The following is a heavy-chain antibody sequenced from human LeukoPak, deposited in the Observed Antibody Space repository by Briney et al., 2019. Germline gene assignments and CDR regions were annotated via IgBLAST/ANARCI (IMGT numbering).Heavy chain of an antibody. D-gene: IGHD1-26*01. V-gene: IGHV3-64*02. CDR2: ITSNGGYT. CDR1: GFTFSSYT. Sequence: GGSLRLSCAASGFTFSSYTTHWVRQAPGKRLQSVSAITSNGGYTHYADSVKGRFTISRDNSRNALFLQMGGLRIEDMAVYYCARVKMGATVSDYYYYYMDVWGKGTTVTVSS. CDR3: ARVKMGATVSDYYYYYMDV. J-gene: IGHJ6*03.